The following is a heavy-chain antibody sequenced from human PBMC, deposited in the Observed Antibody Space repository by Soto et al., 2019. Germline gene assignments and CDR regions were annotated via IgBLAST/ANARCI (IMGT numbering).Heavy chain of an antibody. J-gene: IGHJ6*02. D-gene: IGHD2-15*01. CDR1: GYTFTSYG. Sequence: ASVKVSCKASGYTFTSYGISWVRQAPGQGLEWMGWISAYNGNTNYAQKLQGRVTMTTDTSTSTAYMELRSLRSDDTAVYYCARGGGSRYCSGGSCYGPSYYYYGMDVWGQGTTVTGFS. V-gene: IGHV1-18*04. CDR2: ISAYNGNT. CDR3: ARGGGSRYCSGGSCYGPSYYYYGMDV.